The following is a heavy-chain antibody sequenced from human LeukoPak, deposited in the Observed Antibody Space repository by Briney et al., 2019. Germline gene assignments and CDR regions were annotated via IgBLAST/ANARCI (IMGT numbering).Heavy chain of an antibody. CDR3: AREGDDILTVYYYMDV. D-gene: IGHD3-9*01. CDR1: GYTFTGYF. J-gene: IGHJ6*03. Sequence: ASVKVSCKASGYTFTGYFMHWVLQAPGQGLEWMGRINPNSGGTNYAQKFQGRVTMTRDTSISTAYMELSRLRSDDTAVYYCAREGDDILTVYYYMDVWGKGTTVTVSS. CDR2: INPNSGGT. V-gene: IGHV1-2*06.